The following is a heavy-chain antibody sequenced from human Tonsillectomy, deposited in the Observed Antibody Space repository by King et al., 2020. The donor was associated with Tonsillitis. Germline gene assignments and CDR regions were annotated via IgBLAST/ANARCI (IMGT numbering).Heavy chain of an antibody. Sequence: VQLQESGPGLVKPSQTLSLTCTVSGGSISSGGYYWSWIRQHPGKGLEWIGYIYYSGRTYSNPSLKSRVTISVDTSMIQSSLKLSSVTAADTAVYYCAGGDSGYEAYWGQGTLVTVSS. CDR1: GGSISSGGYY. J-gene: IGHJ4*02. V-gene: IGHV4-31*03. CDR3: AGGDSGYEAY. CDR2: IYYSGRT. D-gene: IGHD5-12*01.